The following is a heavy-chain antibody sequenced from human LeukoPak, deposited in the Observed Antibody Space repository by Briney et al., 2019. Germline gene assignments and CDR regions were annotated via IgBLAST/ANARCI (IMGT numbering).Heavy chain of an antibody. CDR1: GVPFSNYY. CDR2: INHSGYT. J-gene: IGHJ4*02. CDR3: TRAVAGHPD. Sequence: SETLSLTCAVSGVPFSNYYWSWVRQSPTRRLEWIGEINHSGYTNYNPSLKSRVTISIDTSKNQFSLMLTSVTAADTAVYYCTRAVAGHPDWGQGTLVTVSS. D-gene: IGHD6-19*01. V-gene: IGHV4-34*01.